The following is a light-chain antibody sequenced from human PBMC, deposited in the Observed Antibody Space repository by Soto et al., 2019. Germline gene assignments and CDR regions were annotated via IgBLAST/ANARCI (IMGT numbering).Light chain of an antibody. V-gene: IGLV2-14*01. CDR1: SSDVGGYNY. CDR3: SSYTSSRTVI. Sequence: QSVLTQPASVSGSPGQSITISCTGTSSDVGGYNYVSWYQQHPGKAPTPMIYDVTNRPSGVSNRFSGSKSGNTASLAISGLQAEDEADYYCSSYTSSRTVIFGGGTKLTVL. CDR2: DVT. J-gene: IGLJ2*01.